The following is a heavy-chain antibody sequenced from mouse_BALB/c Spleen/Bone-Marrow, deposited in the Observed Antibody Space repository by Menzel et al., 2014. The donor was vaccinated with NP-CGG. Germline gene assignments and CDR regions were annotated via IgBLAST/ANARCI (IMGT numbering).Heavy chain of an antibody. CDR1: GFNIKDYY. Sequence: VQLQQSGAELVRPGALVKLSCKASGFNIKDYYMHWVIQRPEQGLEWIGWIDPENGNTIYDPKFQGKASITADTSSNTAYLQLSSLTSEVTAVYYCARRYGSSFDYWGQGTTLTVSS. CDR3: ARRYGSSFDY. V-gene: IGHV14-1*02. CDR2: IDPENGNT. D-gene: IGHD1-1*01. J-gene: IGHJ2*01.